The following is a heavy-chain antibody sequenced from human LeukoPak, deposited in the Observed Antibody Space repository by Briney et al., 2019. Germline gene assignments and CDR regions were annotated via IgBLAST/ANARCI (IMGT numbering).Heavy chain of an antibody. CDR2: INHSGST. CDR3: ARRSIAAAGRPNFPRHYYYYMDV. Sequence: SETLSLTCAVYGGSFSGSYWSWIRQPPGKGLEWIGEINHSGSTNYNPSLKSRVTISVDTSKNQFSLKLSSVTAADTAVYYCARRSIAAAGRPNFPRHYYYYMDVWGKGTTVTISS. CDR1: GGSFSGSY. V-gene: IGHV4-34*01. D-gene: IGHD6-13*01. J-gene: IGHJ6*03.